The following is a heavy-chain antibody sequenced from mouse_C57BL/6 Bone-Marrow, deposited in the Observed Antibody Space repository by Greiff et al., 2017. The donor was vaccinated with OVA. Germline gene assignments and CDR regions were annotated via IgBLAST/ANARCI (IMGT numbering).Heavy chain of an antibody. J-gene: IGHJ3*01. D-gene: IGHD2-1*01. Sequence: EVKLMESGGGLVKPGGSLKLSCAASGFTFSDYGMHWVRQAPEKGLEWVAYISSGSSTIYYADTVKGRFTISRDNAKNTLFLQMTSLRSEDTAMYYCASRGYYGNPFAYWGQGTLVTVSA. CDR3: ASRGYYGNPFAY. V-gene: IGHV5-17*01. CDR2: ISSGSSTI. CDR1: GFTFSDYG.